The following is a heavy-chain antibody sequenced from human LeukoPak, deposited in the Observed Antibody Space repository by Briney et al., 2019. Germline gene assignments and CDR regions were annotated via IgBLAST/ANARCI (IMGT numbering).Heavy chain of an antibody. CDR2: ISGSGGST. J-gene: IGHJ4*02. D-gene: IGHD3-16*01. CDR3: AKDGDYDYVWGSLSSLFDY. V-gene: IGHV3-23*01. CDR1: GFTFSSYA. Sequence: GGSLRLSCAASGFTFSSYAMSWVRQAPGKGLEWVSAISGSGGSTYYADSVKGRFTISRDNSKNTLYLQMNSLRAEDTAVYYCAKDGDYDYVWGSLSSLFDYWGQGTLVTVSS.